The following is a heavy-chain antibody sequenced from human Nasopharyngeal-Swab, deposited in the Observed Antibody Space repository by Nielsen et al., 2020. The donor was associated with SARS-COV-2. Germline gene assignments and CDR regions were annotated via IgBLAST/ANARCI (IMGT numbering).Heavy chain of an antibody. Sequence: SETLSLTCVVFGGTLNGFHWKWIRQTPGKGLEWIGEINDRGSGNYNPSLRSRVTISAGTSNIQFSLKLNSVTAADTAVYYCARRTTTVYYYYYMDVWGNGTTVTVSS. CDR1: GGTLNGFH. V-gene: IGHV4-34*01. CDR3: ARRTTTVYYYYYMDV. J-gene: IGHJ6*03. D-gene: IGHD4-17*01. CDR2: INDRGSG.